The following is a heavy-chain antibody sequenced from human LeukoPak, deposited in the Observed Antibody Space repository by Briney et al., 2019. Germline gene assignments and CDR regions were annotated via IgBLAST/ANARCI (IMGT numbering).Heavy chain of an antibody. V-gene: IGHV3-21*01. CDR1: GFTFSSYA. CDR2: ISSSSSYI. Sequence: GGSLRLSCAASGFTFSSYAMSWVRQAPGKGLEWVSSISSSSSYIYYADSVKGRFTISRDNAKSSLYLQMNSLRAEDTAVYYCASLPTIFGVVPWFDPWGQGTLVTVSS. J-gene: IGHJ5*02. CDR3: ASLPTIFGVVPWFDP. D-gene: IGHD3-3*01.